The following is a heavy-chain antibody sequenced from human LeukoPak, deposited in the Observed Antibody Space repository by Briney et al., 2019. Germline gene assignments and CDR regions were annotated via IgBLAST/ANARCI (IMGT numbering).Heavy chain of an antibody. CDR3: ARVVYYGSGSSSSYYMDV. J-gene: IGHJ6*03. Sequence: SVKVSCKASGYTFTGYYMHWVRQAPGQGLEWMGGIIPIFGTANYAQKFQGRVTITADESTSTAYMELSSLRSEDTAVYYCARVVYYGSGSSSSYYMDVWGKGTTVTISS. D-gene: IGHD3-10*01. V-gene: IGHV1-69*13. CDR2: IIPIFGTA. CDR1: GYTFTGYY.